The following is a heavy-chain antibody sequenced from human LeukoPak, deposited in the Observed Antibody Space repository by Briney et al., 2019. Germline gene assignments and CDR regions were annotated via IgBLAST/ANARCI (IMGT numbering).Heavy chain of an antibody. D-gene: IGHD3-16*01. Sequence: GGSLRLSCVASGFIFRDYAMSWVRQAPAGGLEWVSSLRGDGETFYTDSVKGRFTLSRDHSRNTVYLRLSNLRVEDTAVYYCAKASWVSSADAVLWGQGTLVTVS. CDR3: AKASWVSSADAVL. CDR1: GFIFRDYA. CDR2: LRGDGET. J-gene: IGHJ4*02. V-gene: IGHV3-23*01.